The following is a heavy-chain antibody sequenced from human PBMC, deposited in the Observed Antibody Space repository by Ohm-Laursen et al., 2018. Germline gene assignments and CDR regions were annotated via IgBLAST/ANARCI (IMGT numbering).Heavy chain of an antibody. CDR3: ARWSPFDY. J-gene: IGHJ4*02. D-gene: IGHD2-15*01. CDR2: INPNSGGT. Sequence: GASVKVSCKASGYTFTGYYMHWVRQAPGQGLEWMGWINPNSGGTNYAQKFQGRVTMTRNTSISTAYMELSSLRSEDTAVYYCARWSPFDYWGQGTLVTVPS. V-gene: IGHV1-2*02. CDR1: GYTFTGYY.